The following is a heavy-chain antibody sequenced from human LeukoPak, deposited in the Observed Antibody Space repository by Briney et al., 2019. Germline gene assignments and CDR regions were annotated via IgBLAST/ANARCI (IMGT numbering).Heavy chain of an antibody. CDR3: GKGGIKFNYYDSSGS. D-gene: IGHD3-22*01. J-gene: IGHJ5*02. Sequence: GGSLRLSCAASGFTFSSHAMSWVRQAPGKGLEWVSAISGSGGSTYYAASVKGRFTMSRDNSKNTLYLQMNSLRAEDTAVYYCGKGGIKFNYYDSSGSWGQGTLVTVSS. CDR2: ISGSGGST. CDR1: GFTFSSHA. V-gene: IGHV3-23*01.